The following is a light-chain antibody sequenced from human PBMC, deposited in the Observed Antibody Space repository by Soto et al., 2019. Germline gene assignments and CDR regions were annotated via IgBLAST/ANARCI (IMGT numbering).Light chain of an antibody. Sequence: EIVLTQSPATLSLSPGERAALSCRASQSINNYLAWYQQKPGQAPRLLIYDTSNRATGIPARFSGSGSGTDFTLTISSLEPEDFAVYYCQQRSNWPRTFGQGTKVEIK. CDR1: QSINNY. CDR2: DTS. CDR3: QQRSNWPRT. J-gene: IGKJ1*01. V-gene: IGKV3-11*01.